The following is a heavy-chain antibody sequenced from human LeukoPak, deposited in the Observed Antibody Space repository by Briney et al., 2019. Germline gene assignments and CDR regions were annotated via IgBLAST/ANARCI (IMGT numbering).Heavy chain of an antibody. CDR1: GGSVSSGNYY. Sequence: PSETLSLTCTVSGGSVSSGNYYWSWIRQPPGKRLEWIGYIYYSGSTNYNPSLKSRVTISVDTSKNQFSLKLTSVTAADTAVYYCARGVGAVYWYFDLWGRGTLVTVSS. CDR2: IYYSGST. CDR3: ARGVGAVYWYFDL. J-gene: IGHJ2*01. V-gene: IGHV4-61*01. D-gene: IGHD1-26*01.